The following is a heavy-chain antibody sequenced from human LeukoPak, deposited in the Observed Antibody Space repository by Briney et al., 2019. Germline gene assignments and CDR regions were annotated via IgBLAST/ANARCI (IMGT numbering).Heavy chain of an antibody. V-gene: IGHV1-69*05. CDR1: GGTFSSYA. Sequence: SVKVSCKASGGTFSSYAISWVRRAPGQGLEWMGGIIPIFGTANYAQKFQGRVTMTRNTSISTAYMELSSLRSEDTAVYYCARGGYDSNYYYYYYMDVWGKGTTVTISS. CDR3: ARGGYDSNYYYYYYMDV. D-gene: IGHD5-12*01. J-gene: IGHJ6*03. CDR2: IIPIFGTA.